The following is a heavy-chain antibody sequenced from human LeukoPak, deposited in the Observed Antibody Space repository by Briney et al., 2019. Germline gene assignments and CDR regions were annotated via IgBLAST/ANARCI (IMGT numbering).Heavy chain of an antibody. J-gene: IGHJ6*02. CDR3: ARDLGEVVPAAILYYYYGMDV. CDR1: RFIFSDYY. Sequence: GGSLRLSCAASRFIFSDYYMSWIRQAPGKGLEWVSYISDSGSTIYYADSVKGRFTISRDNAKNSLYLQMNSLRAEDTAVYYCARDLGEVVPAAILYYYYGMDVWGQGTTVTVSS. CDR2: ISDSGSTI. V-gene: IGHV3-11*04. D-gene: IGHD2-2*02.